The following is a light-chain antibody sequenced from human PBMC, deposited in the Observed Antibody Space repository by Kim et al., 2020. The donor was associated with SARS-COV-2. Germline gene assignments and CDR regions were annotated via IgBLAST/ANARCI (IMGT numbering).Light chain of an antibody. Sequence: LRQPVSITCQGDDLRSYNASWYQKKPGQAPVLVIYGKNNRPSGIPDRFSGSSSGNTASLTITGAQAEDEADYYCNSRDSSGNHPVVFGGGTQLTVL. CDR1: DLRSYN. J-gene: IGLJ2*01. CDR2: GKN. V-gene: IGLV3-19*01. CDR3: NSRDSSGNHPVV.